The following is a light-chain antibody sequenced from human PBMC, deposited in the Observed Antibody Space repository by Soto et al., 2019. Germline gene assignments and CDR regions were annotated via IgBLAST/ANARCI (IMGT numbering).Light chain of an antibody. CDR2: GAS. CDR3: QQYHTWPIT. CDR1: QSVSSRF. Sequence: EIVLTQSPGTLSLSPGERATLSCRASQSVSSRFLVWYQHKPGQAPRLLISGASTGATGIPARFSGSGSGTEFTLTISSLQSEDCAIYYCQQYHTWPITFGGGTKVDIK. V-gene: IGKV3-15*01. J-gene: IGKJ4*01.